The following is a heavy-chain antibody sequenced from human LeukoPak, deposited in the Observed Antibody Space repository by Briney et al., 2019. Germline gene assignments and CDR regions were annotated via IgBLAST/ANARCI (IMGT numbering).Heavy chain of an antibody. CDR3: ARLGAGPTYYDFWSGYSSFYFDY. D-gene: IGHD3-3*01. CDR1: GFSTSSSNYY. V-gene: IGHV4-39*01. Sequence: KSSETLSLTCTVSGFSTSSSNYYWGWIRQPPGKGLEWIGGIHYSGNTYYNPSLKSLVTISIDTSKNQFSLKLSSVTAADTAVYYCARLGAGPTYYDFWSGYSSFYFDYWGQGTLVTVSS. CDR2: IHYSGNT. J-gene: IGHJ4*02.